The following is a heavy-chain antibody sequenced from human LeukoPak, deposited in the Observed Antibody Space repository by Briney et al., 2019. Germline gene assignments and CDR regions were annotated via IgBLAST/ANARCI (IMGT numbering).Heavy chain of an antibody. V-gene: IGHV3-30*03. CDR2: ISYDGSNK. CDR3: ARYFDTSGYPYYVDY. Sequence: GRSLRLSCAASGFTLSSYGMHWVRQAPGKGLEWVAVISYDGSNKYYADSVKGRFTISRDNSKNTLYLQMNSLRAEDTAVYYCARYFDTSGYPYYVDYWGRGALVTVSS. CDR1: GFTLSSYG. D-gene: IGHD3-22*01. J-gene: IGHJ4*02.